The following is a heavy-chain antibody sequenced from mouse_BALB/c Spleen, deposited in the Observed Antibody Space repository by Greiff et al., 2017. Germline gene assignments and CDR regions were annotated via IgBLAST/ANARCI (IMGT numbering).Heavy chain of an antibody. Sequence: LQQPGAELVKPGASVKMSCKASGYTFTSYNMHWVQQTPGQGLEWIGAIYPGNGDTSYNQKFKGKATLTADKSSSTAYMQLSSLTSEDSAVYSCASARATSDYAMDYWGQGTSVTVSS. CDR3: ASARATSDYAMDY. J-gene: IGHJ4*01. CDR2: IYPGNGDT. CDR1: GYTFTSYN. D-gene: IGHD3-1*01. V-gene: IGHV1-12*01.